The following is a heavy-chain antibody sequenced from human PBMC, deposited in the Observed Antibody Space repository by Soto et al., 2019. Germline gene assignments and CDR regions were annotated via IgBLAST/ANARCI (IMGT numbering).Heavy chain of an antibody. J-gene: IGHJ4*02. D-gene: IGHD1-26*01. V-gene: IGHV1-8*01. Sequence: QVQLVQSGAEVKKPGASVKVSCKASGYTFTDSDVNWVRQAPGQGLEWMGWMSPSSGNTGYAQKFQGRVTMARNTCTNTAYMELSSLRSEDPAVYYCAKDSPPHPYFLDVSGQGAVVIVS. CDR1: GYTFTDSD. CDR2: MSPSSGNT. CDR3: AKDSPPHPYFLDV.